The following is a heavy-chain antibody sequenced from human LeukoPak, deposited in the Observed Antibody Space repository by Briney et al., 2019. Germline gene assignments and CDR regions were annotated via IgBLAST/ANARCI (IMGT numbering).Heavy chain of an antibody. Sequence: PGGSLRLSCAASGFTFSNYWMSWVRQAPGKGLEWVANIKQDGSEKYYVDSVKGRFTISRDNAKNSRYLQMNSLRAEDTAVYYCARVPYGSGSYVDWFDPWGQGTLVTVSS. D-gene: IGHD3-10*01. CDR1: GFTFSNYW. V-gene: IGHV3-7*03. CDR2: IKQDGSEK. J-gene: IGHJ5*02. CDR3: ARVPYGSGSYVDWFDP.